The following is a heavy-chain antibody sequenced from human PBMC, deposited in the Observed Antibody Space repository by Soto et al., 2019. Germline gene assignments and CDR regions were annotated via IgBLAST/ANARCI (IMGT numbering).Heavy chain of an antibody. CDR3: AVGDSICYYAPVINFYYYGIDD. V-gene: IGHV5-10-1*01. CDR2: IDPSDSYT. Sequence: GEALKVYCKGSGYSFTSYWISWVRQMPWKGLEWMGRIDPSDSYTNYSPSFQGHVTISADKSISTAYLQWSSLKASDTAMYYCAVGDSICYYAPVINFYYYGIDDCGQVTSVTLS. J-gene: IGHJ6*02. D-gene: IGHD3-22*01. CDR1: GYSFTSYW.